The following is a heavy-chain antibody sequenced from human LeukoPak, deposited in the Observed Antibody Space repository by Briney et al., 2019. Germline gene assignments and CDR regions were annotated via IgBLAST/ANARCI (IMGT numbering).Heavy chain of an antibody. CDR1: GFTFSSFA. J-gene: IGHJ2*01. Sequence: GGSLRLSCAASGFTFSSFAMSWVRQAPGKGLEWVSGISGRGAGTYYADSVKGRFTISRDNSKDTLCLQMNSLRAEDTAVYYCAKAGTGDWSLDLWGRGTLVTVSS. CDR2: ISGRGAGT. D-gene: IGHD1-14*01. V-gene: IGHV3-23*01. CDR3: AKAGTGDWSLDL.